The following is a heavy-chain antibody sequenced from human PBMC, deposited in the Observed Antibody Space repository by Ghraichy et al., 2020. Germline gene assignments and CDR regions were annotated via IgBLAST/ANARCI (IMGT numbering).Heavy chain of an antibody. Sequence: GESLNISCAASGFTFDDYTMHWVRQAQGKGLEWVSLISWDGGSTYYADSVKGRFTISRDNSKNSLYLQMNSLRTEDTALYYCAKEQGLGDDSSGYYPYYFDYWGQGTLVTVSS. J-gene: IGHJ4*02. V-gene: IGHV3-43*01. CDR1: GFTFDDYT. CDR3: AKEQGLGDDSSGYYPYYFDY. CDR2: ISWDGGST. D-gene: IGHD3-22*01.